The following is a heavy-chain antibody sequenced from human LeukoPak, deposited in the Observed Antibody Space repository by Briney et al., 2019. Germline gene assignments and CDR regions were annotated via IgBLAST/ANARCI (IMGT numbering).Heavy chain of an antibody. CDR3: ARTYYYDSSGYYYDPYYFDY. CDR2: ISSSSSTI. Sequence: GGSLRLSCAASGFTFSSYSMNWVRQAPGKGLEWVSYISSSSSTIYYADSVKGRFTISRDDAKNSLYLQMNSLRDEDTAVYYCARTYYYDSSGYYYDPYYFDYWGQGTLVTVSS. CDR1: GFTFSSYS. V-gene: IGHV3-48*02. J-gene: IGHJ4*02. D-gene: IGHD3-22*01.